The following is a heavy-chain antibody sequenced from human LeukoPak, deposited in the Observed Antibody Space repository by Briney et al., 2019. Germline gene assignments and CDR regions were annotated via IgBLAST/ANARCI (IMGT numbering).Heavy chain of an antibody. Sequence: GGSLRLSCAASGFTFSRYWMSWVRQAPGKGLEWVANIKQDGSEKYYVDSVKGRFTISRDKAKNSLYLQMNSLRAEDTAVYYCAREPPPSIYCSGGSCYSDYYGMDVWGQGTTVTVSS. CDR1: GFTFSRYW. J-gene: IGHJ6*02. D-gene: IGHD2-15*01. CDR2: IKQDGSEK. V-gene: IGHV3-7*01. CDR3: AREPPPSIYCSGGSCYSDYYGMDV.